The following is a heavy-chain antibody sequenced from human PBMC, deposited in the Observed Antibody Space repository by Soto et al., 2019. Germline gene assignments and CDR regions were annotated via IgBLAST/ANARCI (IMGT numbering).Heavy chain of an antibody. J-gene: IGHJ1*01. CDR2: INAGNGNT. V-gene: IGHV1-3*01. D-gene: IGHD4-17*01. CDR1: GYTFTSYA. CDR3: ARDQYGLKGYRFQH. Sequence: QVQLVQSGAEVKKPGASVKVSCKASGYTFTSYAMHWVRQAPGQRLEWMGWINAGNGNTKYSQKFQGRVTITRDTYASTAYMELSSLRSEDTAVYYCARDQYGLKGYRFQHWGQGTLVTVSS.